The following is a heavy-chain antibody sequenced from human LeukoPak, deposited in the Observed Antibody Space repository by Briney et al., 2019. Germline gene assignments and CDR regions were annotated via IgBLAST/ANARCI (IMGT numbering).Heavy chain of an antibody. V-gene: IGHV1-69*04. Sequence: SVKVSCKASGYTFTSYYMHWVRQAPGQGLEWMGRIIPILGIANYAQKFQGRVTITADKSTSTAYMELSSLRSEDTAVYYCAREDSSGYYPIFDYWGQGTLVTVSS. J-gene: IGHJ4*02. CDR2: IIPILGIA. CDR3: AREDSSGYYPIFDY. CDR1: GYTFTSYY. D-gene: IGHD3-22*01.